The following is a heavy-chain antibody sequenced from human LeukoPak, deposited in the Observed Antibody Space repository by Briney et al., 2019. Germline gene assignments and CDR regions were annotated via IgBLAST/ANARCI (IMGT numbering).Heavy chain of an antibody. D-gene: IGHD3-22*01. CDR3: AGGRSYYDSSGYYYWFDP. J-gene: IGHJ5*02. Sequence: SETLSPTCAVYGGSFSGYYWSWIRQPPGKGLEWIGEINHSGSTNYNPSLKSRVTISVDTSKNQFSLKLSSVTAADTAVYYCAGGRSYYDSSGYYYWFDPWGQGTLVTVSS. V-gene: IGHV4-34*01. CDR1: GGSFSGYY. CDR2: INHSGST.